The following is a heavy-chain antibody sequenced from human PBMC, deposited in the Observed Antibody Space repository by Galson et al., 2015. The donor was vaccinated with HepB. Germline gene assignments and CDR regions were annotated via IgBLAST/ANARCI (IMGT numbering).Heavy chain of an antibody. CDR2: ISSSGSTI. J-gene: IGHJ3*02. V-gene: IGHV3-48*03. CDR1: GFTFSSYE. CDR3: GVLVVPAVIGAFDI. Sequence: SLRLPCAASGFTFSSYEMNWVRQAPGKGLEWVSYISSSGSTIYYADSVKGRFTISRDNAKNSLYLQMNSLRAEDTAVYYCGVLVVPAVIGAFDIWGQGTMVTVSS. D-gene: IGHD2-2*01.